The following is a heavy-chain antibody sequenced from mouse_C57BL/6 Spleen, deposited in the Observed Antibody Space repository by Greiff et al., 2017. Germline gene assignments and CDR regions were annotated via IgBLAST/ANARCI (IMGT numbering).Heavy chain of an antibody. J-gene: IGHJ2*01. CDR2: ISSGSSTI. D-gene: IGHD4-1*01. Sequence: EVQLVESGGGLVKPGGSLKLSCAASGFTFSDYGMHWVRQAPEKGLEWVAYISSGSSTIYYADTVKGRFTISRDNAKNTLFLQMTSLRSEDTAMYYCARSSWDLGAYYFDYWGQGTTLTVSS. CDR1: GFTFSDYG. V-gene: IGHV5-17*01. CDR3: ARSSWDLGAYYFDY.